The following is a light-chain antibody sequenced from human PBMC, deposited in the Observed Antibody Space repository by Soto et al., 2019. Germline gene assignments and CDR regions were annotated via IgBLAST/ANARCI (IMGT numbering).Light chain of an antibody. V-gene: IGKV3-11*01. Sequence: EVVLTQSPDTLSLSPGETATLSCRAIQRVDRDVAWYQQKVGQAPRLLIYDAYTRATGVGARFTGSGSATDFSLTITSLEAEDFAVYYCKQRAKWHSTFGPGTKVEMK. CDR3: KQRAKWHST. CDR2: DAY. CDR1: QRVDRD. J-gene: IGKJ2*02.